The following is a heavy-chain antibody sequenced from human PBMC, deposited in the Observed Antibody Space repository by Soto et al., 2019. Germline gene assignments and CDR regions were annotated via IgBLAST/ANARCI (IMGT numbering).Heavy chain of an antibody. Sequence: EVQLVESGGGLVQPGGSLRVSCAASGFTFSNAWMSWVRQAPGKGLEWVGRIKSKTNGGTADYAAPVKGRFTILRDDSKTTLYLQMNSLRTEDTAVYYCTTDDPINRYWGQGTLVTVSS. CDR3: TTDDPINRY. CDR1: GFTFSNAW. J-gene: IGHJ4*02. V-gene: IGHV3-15*01. CDR2: IKSKTNGGTA.